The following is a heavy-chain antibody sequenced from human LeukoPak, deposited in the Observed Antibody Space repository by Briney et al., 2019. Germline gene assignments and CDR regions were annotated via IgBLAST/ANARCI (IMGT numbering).Heavy chain of an antibody. J-gene: IGHJ6*02. CDR1: GFTFSSYE. D-gene: IGHD3-10*01. V-gene: IGHV3-48*03. CDR2: ISSSGNTI. Sequence: GGSLRLSCAASGFTFSSYEMNWVRQAPGKGLEWVSYISSSGNTIYYADSVKGRFTISRDNAKNSLYLQMNSLRAEDTAVYYCARGGGYYGSGSLHYYYYGMDVWGQGTLVTVSS. CDR3: ARGGGYYGSGSLHYYYYGMDV.